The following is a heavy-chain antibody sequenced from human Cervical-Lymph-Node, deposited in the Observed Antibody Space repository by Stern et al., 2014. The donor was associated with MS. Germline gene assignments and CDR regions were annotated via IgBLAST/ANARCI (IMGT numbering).Heavy chain of an antibody. J-gene: IGHJ6*02. Sequence: VQLVASGGGVVQPGRSLRLSCAASGFTFRSYGMHWGRQAPGKWLEWVAVISYDGSNKYYADSVKGRFTISRDNSKNTLYLQMNSLRAEDTAVYYCAKDSYGYGMDVWGQGTTVTVSS. CDR2: ISYDGSNK. CDR1: GFTFRSYG. CDR3: AKDSYGYGMDV. V-gene: IGHV3-30*18. D-gene: IGHD3-16*01.